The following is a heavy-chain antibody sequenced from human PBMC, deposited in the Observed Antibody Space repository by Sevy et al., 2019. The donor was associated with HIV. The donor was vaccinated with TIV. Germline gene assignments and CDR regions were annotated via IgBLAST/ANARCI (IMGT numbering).Heavy chain of an antibody. D-gene: IGHD2-15*01. CDR3: AHRPGYCSGGSCYPDWFDP. CDR2: IYWNDDK. Sequence: SGPTLVKPTQTLTLTCTFSGFSLSTSGVGVGWIRQPPGKALEWLALIYWNDDKRYSPSLKSRLTITNDTSKNQVVLTMTNMDPVDTATYYCAHRPGYCSGGSCYPDWFDPWGQGTLVTVSS. V-gene: IGHV2-5*01. J-gene: IGHJ5*02. CDR1: GFSLSTSGVG.